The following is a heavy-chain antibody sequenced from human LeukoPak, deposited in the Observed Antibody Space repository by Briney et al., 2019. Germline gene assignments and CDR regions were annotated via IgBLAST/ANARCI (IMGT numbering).Heavy chain of an antibody. CDR1: GYTFTNYG. Sequence: ASVKVSCKASGYTFTNYGISWVRQAPGQGLEWMGWISAYNGHTKYAQKVQGRVTMTRDTSTSTAYMELSSLRSEDTAVYYCARGHQVLRTYWFDPWGQGTLVTVSS. CDR2: ISAYNGHT. V-gene: IGHV1-18*01. CDR3: ARGHQVLRTYWFDP. D-gene: IGHD3-3*01. J-gene: IGHJ5*02.